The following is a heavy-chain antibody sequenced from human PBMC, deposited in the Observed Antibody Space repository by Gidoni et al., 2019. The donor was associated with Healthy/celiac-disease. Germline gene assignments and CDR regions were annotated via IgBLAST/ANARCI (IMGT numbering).Heavy chain of an antibody. Sequence: QVQLVQSGAEVQKPGASVKVSCKASGYTFTSYGISWVRQAPGQGLEWMGWISAYNGNTNYAQKLQGRVTMTTDTSTSTAYMELRSLRSDDTAVYYCARDQADYDFWSGSLPFDIWGQGTMVTVSS. D-gene: IGHD3-3*01. CDR2: ISAYNGNT. CDR3: ARDQADYDFWSGSLPFDI. V-gene: IGHV1-18*04. J-gene: IGHJ3*02. CDR1: GYTFTSYG.